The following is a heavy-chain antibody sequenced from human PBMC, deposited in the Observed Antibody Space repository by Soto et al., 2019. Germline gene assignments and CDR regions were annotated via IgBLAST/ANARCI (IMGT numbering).Heavy chain of an antibody. CDR3: ARIGELVRDTGVKRGYAFDV. D-gene: IGHD2-8*02. J-gene: IGHJ3*01. Sequence: SETLSLTCTVSGGSVSSGNYFWSWIRQSPGKGLEWIGYMSHSGSSNYTPSLKSRVTISVDTSANTFSLKLSSVTAADTAIYYCARIGELVRDTGVKRGYAFDVWCQGTMVTVSS. CDR2: MSHSGSS. CDR1: GGSVSSGNYF. V-gene: IGHV4-61*03.